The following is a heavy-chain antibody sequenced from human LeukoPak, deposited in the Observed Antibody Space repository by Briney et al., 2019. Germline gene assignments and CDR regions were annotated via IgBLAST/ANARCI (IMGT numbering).Heavy chain of an antibody. CDR1: GFTFSSYA. CDR2: ISGSGGST. V-gene: IGHV3-23*01. J-gene: IGHJ6*02. CDR3: AKEMYYYDSSGYSPHYYYGMDV. Sequence: GGSLRLSCAASGFTFSSYAMSWVRQAPGRGLEWVSAISGSGGSTYYADSVKGRFTISRDNSKNTLYLQMNSLRAEDTAVYYCAKEMYYYDSSGYSPHYYYGMDVWGQGTTVNVSS. D-gene: IGHD3-22*01.